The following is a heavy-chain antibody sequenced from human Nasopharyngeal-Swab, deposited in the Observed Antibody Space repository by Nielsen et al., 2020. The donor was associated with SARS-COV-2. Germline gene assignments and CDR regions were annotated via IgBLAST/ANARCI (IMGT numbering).Heavy chain of an antibody. CDR1: GGSISSSSYY. D-gene: IGHD2/OR15-2a*01. V-gene: IGHV4-39*07. J-gene: IGHJ4*02. Sequence: SETLSLTCTVSGGSISSSSYYWGWIRQPPGKGLEWIGSIYYSGSTYYNPSLKSRVTISVDTSKNQFSLKLSSVTAADTAVYYCARGYFLDYWGQGTLVTVSS. CDR2: IYYSGST. CDR3: ARGYFLDY.